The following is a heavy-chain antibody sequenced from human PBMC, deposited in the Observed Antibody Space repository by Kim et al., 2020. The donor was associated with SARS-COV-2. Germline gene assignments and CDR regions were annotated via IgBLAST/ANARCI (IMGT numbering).Heavy chain of an antibody. D-gene: IGHD2-21*02. Sequence: ADYVKGRFTISSDNAKNHPYLQMNSLRAEDTALYYCAKGVVVVTGDWFDPWGQGTLVTVSS. CDR3: AKGVVVVTGDWFDP. V-gene: IGHV3-9*01. J-gene: IGHJ5*02.